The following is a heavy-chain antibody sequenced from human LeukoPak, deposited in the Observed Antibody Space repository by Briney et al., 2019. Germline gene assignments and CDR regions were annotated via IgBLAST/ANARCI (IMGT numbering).Heavy chain of an antibody. CDR2: INPNSGGT. CDR3: AREGDSSGYYIMLDY. D-gene: IGHD3-22*01. V-gene: IGHV1-2*02. CDR1: GYTFTGYY. Sequence: ASVKVSCKASGYTFTGYYMHWVRQAPGQGLEWMGWINPNSGGTNYAQKLQGRVTMTRDTSISTAYMERSRLRSDDTAVYYCAREGDSSGYYIMLDYWGQGTLVTVSS. J-gene: IGHJ4*02.